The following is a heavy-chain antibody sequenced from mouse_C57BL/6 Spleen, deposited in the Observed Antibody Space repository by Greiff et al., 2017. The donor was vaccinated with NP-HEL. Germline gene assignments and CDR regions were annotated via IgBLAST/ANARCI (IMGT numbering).Heavy chain of an antibody. CDR2: IWGDGST. CDR1: GFSLTSYG. D-gene: IGHD1-1*01. V-gene: IGHV2-3*01. Sequence: QVQLQQSGPGLVAPSQSLSITCTVSGFSLTSYGVSWVRQPPGKGLEWLGVIWGDGSTNYHSALISRLSISKDNSKSQVFLKLNSLQTDDTATYYCAKPEMDYYGSSGYFDVWGTGTTVTVSS. J-gene: IGHJ1*03. CDR3: AKPEMDYYGSSGYFDV.